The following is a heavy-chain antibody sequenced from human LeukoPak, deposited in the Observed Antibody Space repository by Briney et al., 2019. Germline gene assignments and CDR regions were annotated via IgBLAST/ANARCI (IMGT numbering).Heavy chain of an antibody. J-gene: IGHJ3*02. Sequence: GASVKVSCKASGYTFTSYGISWVRQAPGQGLEWMGWISAYNGNTKYAQKVKGRVTMTTDTSTSTAYMELRSLRSDDTAVYYCARDEVLRTGGGSYWDAFDIWGQGTMVTVSS. CDR2: ISAYNGNT. CDR1: GYTFTSYG. D-gene: IGHD1-26*01. V-gene: IGHV1-18*01. CDR3: ARDEVLRTGGGSYWDAFDI.